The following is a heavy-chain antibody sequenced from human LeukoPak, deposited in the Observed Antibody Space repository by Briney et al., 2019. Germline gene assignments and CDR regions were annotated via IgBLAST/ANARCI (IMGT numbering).Heavy chain of an antibody. CDR2: IYYSGST. J-gene: IGHJ4*02. CDR3: ARHRYYYDSSGYYCVYYFDY. D-gene: IGHD3-22*01. V-gene: IGHV4-39*01. CDR1: GGSISSNSYY. Sequence: SETLSLTCTVSGGSISSNSYYWGWIRQPPGKGLEWIGSIYYSGSTYYNSSLKSRVTISVDTSKNQFSLKLSSVTAADTAVYYCARHRYYYDSSGYYCVYYFDYWGQGTLVTVSS.